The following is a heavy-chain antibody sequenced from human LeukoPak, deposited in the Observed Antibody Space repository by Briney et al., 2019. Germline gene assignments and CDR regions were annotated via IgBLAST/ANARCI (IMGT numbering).Heavy chain of an antibody. CDR1: GYTFTGYY. V-gene: IGHV1-2*02. CDR3: ARALPRITVVRGKLNWFDP. J-gene: IGHJ5*02. D-gene: IGHD3-10*01. Sequence: ASVKVSCKASGYTFTGYYMHWVRQAPGQGLEWMGWINPNSGGTNYAQKFQGRVTMTRDTSISTAYMELSRLRSDDTAVYYCARALPRITVVRGKLNWFDPWGQGTLVTVSS. CDR2: INPNSGGT.